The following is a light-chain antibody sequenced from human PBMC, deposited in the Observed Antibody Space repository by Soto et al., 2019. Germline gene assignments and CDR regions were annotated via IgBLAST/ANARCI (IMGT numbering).Light chain of an antibody. J-gene: IGKJ3*01. CDR2: GTF. V-gene: IGKV3-20*01. CDR3: QHYGSSPFT. Sequence: EMVLTQSPGTLSLSPGERATLSCRASQSVSSSYLAWFQQIPGQAPRLLIHGTFSRATGIPDRFSGSGSGTDFTLTISRMEPEDFEVYYCQHYGSSPFTFGPGTKVDIK. CDR1: QSVSSSY.